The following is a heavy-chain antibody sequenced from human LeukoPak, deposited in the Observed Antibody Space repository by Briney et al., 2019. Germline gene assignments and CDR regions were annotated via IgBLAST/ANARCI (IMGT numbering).Heavy chain of an antibody. CDR1: GGSFSGAY. J-gene: IGHJ3*02. V-gene: IGHV4-34*01. D-gene: IGHD4-11*01. CDR2: INHSGST. Sequence: SETLSLTSAVYGGSFSGAYWSWIRQPPGKGLEWIGEINHSGSTNYNPSLKSRVTISVDKSKNQFSLKVSSVTAGYTAGYYWARPTVRGGYPTDPFDIWGQGTMVTVSS. CDR3: ARPTVRGGYPTDPFDI.